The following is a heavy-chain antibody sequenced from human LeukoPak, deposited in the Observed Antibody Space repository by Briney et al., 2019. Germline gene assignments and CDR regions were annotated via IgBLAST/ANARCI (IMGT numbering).Heavy chain of an antibody. CDR1: GYTLTELS. J-gene: IGHJ4*02. D-gene: IGHD3-22*01. Sequence: SVKVSCKVSGYTLTELSMHWVRQAPGKGLEWMGGIIPIFGTANYAQKFQGRVTITTDESTSTAYMELSSLRSEDTAVYYCARETLDSSGYYLFDYWGQGTLVTVSS. CDR2: IIPIFGTA. V-gene: IGHV1-69*05. CDR3: ARETLDSSGYYLFDY.